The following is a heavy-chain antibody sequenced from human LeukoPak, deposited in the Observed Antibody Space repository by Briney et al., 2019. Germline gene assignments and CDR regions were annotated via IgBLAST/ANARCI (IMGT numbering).Heavy chain of an antibody. CDR2: ICTSGST. V-gene: IGHV4-4*07. J-gene: IGHJ5*02. CDR1: GGSISSYY. CDR3: ARDSEDSGSYRRWFDP. D-gene: IGHD1-26*01. Sequence: SETLSLTCTVSGGSISSYYWSWIRQPAGKGLEWIGRICTSGSTNYNPSLKSRVTMSLDTSKNQFSLKLNSVTAADTAVYYCARDSEDSGSYRRWFDPWGQGTLVTVSS.